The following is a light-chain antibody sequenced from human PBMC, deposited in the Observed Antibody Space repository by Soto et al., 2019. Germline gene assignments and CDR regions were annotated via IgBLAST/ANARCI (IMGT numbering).Light chain of an antibody. CDR1: QSVSSY. CDR2: DAS. J-gene: IGKJ5*01. CDR3: QQRNNWPRGT. V-gene: IGKV3-11*01. Sequence: EIVLTQSPATLSLSPGERATLSCRASQSVSSYLAWYQQKPGQAPRLLIYDASNRATGIPARLSGSGSGTDFTPTISSLEPEDFAVYYCQQRNNWPRGTFGQGTRLEIK.